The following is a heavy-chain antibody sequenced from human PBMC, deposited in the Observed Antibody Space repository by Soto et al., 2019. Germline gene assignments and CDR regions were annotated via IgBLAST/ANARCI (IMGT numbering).Heavy chain of an antibody. Sequence: VESLKISCKGSGYSFTSNCIAWVRQMPGKGLEWMGIIYPGDSDTRYSPSFQGRVTLSADKSIDTAYLQWSSLKASDTATYYCARLGHSGYDPWGQGTLVTVS. CDR3: ARLGHSGYDP. J-gene: IGHJ5*02. V-gene: IGHV5-51*01. CDR2: IYPGDSDT. D-gene: IGHD5-12*01. CDR1: GYSFTSNC.